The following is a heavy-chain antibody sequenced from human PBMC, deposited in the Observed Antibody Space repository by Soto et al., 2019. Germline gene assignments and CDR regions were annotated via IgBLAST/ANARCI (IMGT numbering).Heavy chain of an antibody. V-gene: IGHV1-69*01. CDR1: GGTFSSYA. Sequence: QVQLVQSGAEVKKPGSSVKVSCKASGGTFSSYAISWVRQAPGQGLEWMGGIIPISDTTSYAQKFKGRVTITADESTSTAYMELSSLRAEDTAVYYCARSQGSSTSLEIYYYYYYGMDVWGQWTTVPVSS. CDR2: IIPISDTT. CDR3: ARSQGSSTSLEIYYYYYYGMDV. J-gene: IGHJ6*02. D-gene: IGHD2-2*01.